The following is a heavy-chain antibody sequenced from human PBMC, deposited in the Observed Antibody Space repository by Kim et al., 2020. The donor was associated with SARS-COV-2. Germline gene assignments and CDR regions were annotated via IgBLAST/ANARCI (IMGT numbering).Heavy chain of an antibody. Sequence: ASVKVSCKASGYTFTSYYMHWVRQAPGQGLEWMGIINPSGGSTSYAQKFQGRVTMTRDTSTSTVYMELSSLRSEDTAVYYCARHNGGNPYYYGMDVWGQGTTVTVSS. V-gene: IGHV1-46*01. CDR3: ARHNGGNPYYYGMDV. CDR1: GYTFTSYY. CDR2: INPSGGST. J-gene: IGHJ6*02. D-gene: IGHD2-15*01.